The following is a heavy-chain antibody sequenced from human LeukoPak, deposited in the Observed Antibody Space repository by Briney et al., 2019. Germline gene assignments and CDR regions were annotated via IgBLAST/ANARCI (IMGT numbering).Heavy chain of an antibody. V-gene: IGHV3-23*01. CDR3: AKRGPGAAEYFQH. CDR1: EFTFNSYG. CDR2: ISGSGGST. J-gene: IGHJ1*01. Sequence: GGSLRLSCAASEFTFNSYGMSWVRQAPGKGLEWVSAISGSGGSTYYADSVKGRFTISRDNSKNTLYLQMNSLRADDTAVYYCAKRGPGAAEYFQHWGQGTLVTVSS. D-gene: IGHD1-26*01.